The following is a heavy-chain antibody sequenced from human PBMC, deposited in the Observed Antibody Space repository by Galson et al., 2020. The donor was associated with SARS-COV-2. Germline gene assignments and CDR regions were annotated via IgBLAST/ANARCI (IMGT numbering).Heavy chain of an antibody. CDR1: GFTFSSYA. CDR3: ARDYYDSSGYYYVDFQH. Sequence: GESLKISCAASGFTFSSYAMPWVRQAPGKGLEWVAVISYDGSNKYYADSVKGRFTISRDNSKNTLYLQMNSLRAEDTAVYYCARDYYDSSGYYYVDFQHWGQGTLVTVSS. D-gene: IGHD3-22*01. CDR2: ISYDGSNK. J-gene: IGHJ1*01. V-gene: IGHV3-30*04.